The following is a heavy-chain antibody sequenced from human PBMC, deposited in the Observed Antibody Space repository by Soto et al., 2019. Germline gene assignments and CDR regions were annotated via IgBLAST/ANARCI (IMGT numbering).Heavy chain of an antibody. CDR3: ARDSEAGNQQFDY. V-gene: IGHV3-21*01. CDR1: GFTFSSYS. D-gene: IGHD1-1*01. Sequence: EVQLVESGGGLVKPGGSQRLSCAASGFTFSSYSMNWVRQAPGKGLEWVSSISSSSSYIYYADSVKGRFTISRDNAKNSLYLQMNSLRAEDTAVYYCARDSEAGNQQFDYWGQGTLVTVSS. CDR2: ISSSSSYI. J-gene: IGHJ4*02.